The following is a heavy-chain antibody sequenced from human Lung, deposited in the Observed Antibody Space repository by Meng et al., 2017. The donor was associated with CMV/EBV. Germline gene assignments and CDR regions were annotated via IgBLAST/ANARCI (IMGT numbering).Heavy chain of an antibody. D-gene: IGHD6-13*01. J-gene: IGHJ6*04. CDR2: INHSGST. CDR3: STIAAAERNGMDV. CDR1: GGSFSGYY. V-gene: IGHV4-34*01. Sequence: SQTLALTXAVYGGSFSGYYWSWIRQPPGKGLEWIGEINHSGSTNYNPSLKSRVTISVDTSKNQFSLKLSSVTAADTAVYYCSTIAAAERNGMDVWGKGTTVTVSS.